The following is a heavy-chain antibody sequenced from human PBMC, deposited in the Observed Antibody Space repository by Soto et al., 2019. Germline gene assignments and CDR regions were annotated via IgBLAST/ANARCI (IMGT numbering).Heavy chain of an antibody. CDR1: GGSISSSNW. V-gene: IGHV4-4*02. J-gene: IGHJ4*02. CDR2: IYHSGST. Sequence: SETLSLTCAVSGGSISSSNWWSWVRQPPGKGLEWIGEIYHSGSTNYNPSLKSRVTISVDKSKNQFSLKLSSVTAADTAVYYCARAYVPGSGIYYFDYWGQGTLVTVSS. CDR3: ARAYVPGSGIYYFDY. D-gene: IGHD6-19*01.